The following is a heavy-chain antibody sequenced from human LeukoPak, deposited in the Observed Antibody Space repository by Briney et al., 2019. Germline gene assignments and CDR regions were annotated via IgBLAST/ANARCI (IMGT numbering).Heavy chain of an antibody. V-gene: IGHV4-31*03. J-gene: IGHJ4*02. CDR2: IYYSGST. Sequence: SETLSLTCTVSGGSVSSGSYYWSWIRQHPGKGLEWIGYIYYSGSTYYNPSLKSRVTISVDTSKNQFSLKLSSVTAADTAVYYCARDDGYSNYFDYWGQGTLVTVSS. D-gene: IGHD5-24*01. CDR3: ARDDGYSNYFDY. CDR1: GGSVSSGSYY.